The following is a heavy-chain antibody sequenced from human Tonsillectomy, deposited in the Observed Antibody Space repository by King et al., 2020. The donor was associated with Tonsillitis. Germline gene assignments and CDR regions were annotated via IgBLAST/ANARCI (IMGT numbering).Heavy chain of an antibody. CDR2: ISGSGGST. D-gene: IGHD3-3*01. J-gene: IGHJ4*02. CDR3: ANGLRFLEWAPDY. Sequence: VQLVESGGGLVQPGGSLRLSCAASGFTFSSYAMNWVRQAPGKGLEWVSGISGSGGSTYYADSVKGRFTISRDNSKNTPYLLMNSLRAEDTAVYYCANGLRFLEWAPDYWGQGTLVTVSS. CDR1: GFTFSSYA. V-gene: IGHV3-23*04.